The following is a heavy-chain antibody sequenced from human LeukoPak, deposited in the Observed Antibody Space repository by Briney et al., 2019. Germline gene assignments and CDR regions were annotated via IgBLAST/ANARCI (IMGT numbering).Heavy chain of an antibody. D-gene: IGHD3-22*01. CDR3: AKDLTPYYYDSSGYYL. V-gene: IGHV3-9*01. CDR2: ISWNSGSI. J-gene: IGHJ5*02. Sequence: GGSLRLSCAASGFTFDDYAMHWVRQAPGKGLEWVSGISWNSGSIGYADSVKGRFTISRDNAKNTLYLQMNSLRAEDTAVYYCAKDLTPYYYDSSGYYLWGQGTLVTVSS. CDR1: GFTFDDYA.